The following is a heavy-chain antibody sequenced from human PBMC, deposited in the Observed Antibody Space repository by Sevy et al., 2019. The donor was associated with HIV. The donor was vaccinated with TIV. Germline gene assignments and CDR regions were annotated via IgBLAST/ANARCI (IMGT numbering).Heavy chain of an antibody. CDR1: GGSISTYY. Sequence: SETLSLTCTVSGGSISTYYWSWIRQPAGKGLEWIGHIHSSGSTNYNPALKSRVTMSMDTSKNHFSLMLSSVTAADTAVYHCARAVYGSGSFNYWGHGTLVTVSS. V-gene: IGHV4-4*07. CDR3: ARAVYGSGSFNY. CDR2: IHSSGST. J-gene: IGHJ4*01. D-gene: IGHD3-10*01.